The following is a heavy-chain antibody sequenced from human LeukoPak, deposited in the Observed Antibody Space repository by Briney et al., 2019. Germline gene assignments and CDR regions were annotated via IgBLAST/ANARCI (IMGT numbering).Heavy chain of an antibody. CDR2: ISSSGSTI. D-gene: IGHD6-13*01. Sequence: GGSLRLSCAASGFTFSSYEMNWVRQAPGKGLEWVSYISSSGSTIYYADSVKGRFTISRDNAKNSLYLQMNSLRAGDTAVYYRARTPQQQLVLSYWYFDLWGRGTLVTVSS. CDR3: ARTPQQQLVLSYWYFDL. CDR1: GFTFSSYE. J-gene: IGHJ2*01. V-gene: IGHV3-48*03.